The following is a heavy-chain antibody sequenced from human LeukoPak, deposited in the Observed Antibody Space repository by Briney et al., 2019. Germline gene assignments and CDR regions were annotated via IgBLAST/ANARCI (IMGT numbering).Heavy chain of an antibody. D-gene: IGHD1-26*01. CDR3: SRESGPFSPFGF. J-gene: IGHJ4*02. Sequence: TSETLSLTCGVSGGSISGTNWWSWVRQPPGQGLEWIGEISLRGLTNYNPSLRSRLTMSLDESKNQVSLNPTSVTAADTAVYYCSRESGPFSPFGFWGQGTLVSVHS. CDR1: GGSISGTNW. CDR2: ISLRGLT. V-gene: IGHV4-4*02.